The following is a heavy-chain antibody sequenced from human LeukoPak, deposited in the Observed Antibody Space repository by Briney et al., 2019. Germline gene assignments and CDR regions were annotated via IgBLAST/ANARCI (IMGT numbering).Heavy chain of an antibody. D-gene: IGHD2-21*02. Sequence: ASVKVSCKASGYTFTSYDINWVRQATGQGLEWMGWMNPNSGNTGYAQKFQGRVTMTRNTTISTAYMELSSLRSEDTAVYYCARAYCGGDCSYHYYYGMDVWGQGTTVTVSS. CDR2: MNPNSGNT. J-gene: IGHJ6*02. V-gene: IGHV1-8*01. CDR1: GYTFTSYD. CDR3: ARAYCGGDCSYHYYYGMDV.